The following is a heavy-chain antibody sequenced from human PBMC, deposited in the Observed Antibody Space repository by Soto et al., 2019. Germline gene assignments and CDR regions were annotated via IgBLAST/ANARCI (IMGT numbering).Heavy chain of an antibody. D-gene: IGHD4-17*01. V-gene: IGHV2-5*02. Sequence: QITLKESGPTLVKPTQTLTLTCTFSGFSLTTTGVGVGWVRQPPGKALEWLALIYWDDDKRYSPSLKSRLTXTXXTSRNQVVLTMTNVDPVDTATYYCTQTYRDFEMGYWGQGTLVTVSS. CDR3: TQTYRDFEMGY. CDR2: IYWDDDK. J-gene: IGHJ4*02. CDR1: GFSLTTTGVG.